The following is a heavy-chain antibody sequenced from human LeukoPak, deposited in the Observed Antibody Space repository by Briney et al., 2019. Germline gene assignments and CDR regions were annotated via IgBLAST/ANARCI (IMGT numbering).Heavy chain of an antibody. CDR3: AKDAYSSSWGVDY. Sequence: GGSLRLSCAASGFTFDDYAMHWVRQAPGKGLEWVSLISWDGGSTYYADSVKGRFTISRDNSKNSLYLQMNSLRAEDTALYYCAKDAYSSSWGVDYWAQGTLVTVSS. CDR1: GFTFDDYA. V-gene: IGHV3-43D*03. J-gene: IGHJ4*02. CDR2: ISWDGGST. D-gene: IGHD6-13*01.